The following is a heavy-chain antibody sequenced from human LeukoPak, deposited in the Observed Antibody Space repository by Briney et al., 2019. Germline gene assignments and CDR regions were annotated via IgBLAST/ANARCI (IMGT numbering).Heavy chain of an antibody. CDR3: ARDLLWSSMTPGAFDI. J-gene: IGHJ3*02. Sequence: PGGSLRLSCAASGFTFSIYAMSWVRQAPGKGLEWVSAISGSGDSTYYADSVKGRFTISRDNSKNTLYLQMNSLRAEDTAVYYCARDLLWSSMTPGAFDIWGQGTMVTVSS. CDR2: ISGSGDST. CDR1: GFTFSIYA. V-gene: IGHV3-23*01. D-gene: IGHD2-21*01.